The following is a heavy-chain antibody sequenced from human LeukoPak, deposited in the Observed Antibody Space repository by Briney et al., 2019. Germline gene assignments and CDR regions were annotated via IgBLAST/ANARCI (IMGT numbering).Heavy chain of an antibody. V-gene: IGHV3-21*01. Sequence: GGSLRLSCAASGFTFSSYSMNWVRQAPGKGLEWVSSISSSSSYIYYADSVKGRFTISRDNAKNSLYLQMNSLRAEDTAVYYCARGRIAVAPSIFDYWGQGTLVTVSS. CDR1: GFTFSSYS. CDR3: ARGRIAVAPSIFDY. D-gene: IGHD6-19*01. CDR2: ISSSSSYI. J-gene: IGHJ4*02.